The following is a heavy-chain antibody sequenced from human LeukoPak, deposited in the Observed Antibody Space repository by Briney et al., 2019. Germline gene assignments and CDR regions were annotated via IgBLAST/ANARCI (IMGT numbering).Heavy chain of an antibody. CDR1: GYTFTGYY. J-gene: IGHJ4*02. D-gene: IGHD1-26*01. Sequence: ASVKVSCSASGYTFTGYYMHWVRHAPRQGLECMGWINPNSGGTNYAQKFQGRVTMTRDTSISTAYMELSRLRSDDTAVYYCARVRVGATGPYDYWGQGTLVTVSS. CDR3: ARVRVGATGPYDY. CDR2: INPNSGGT. V-gene: IGHV1-2*02.